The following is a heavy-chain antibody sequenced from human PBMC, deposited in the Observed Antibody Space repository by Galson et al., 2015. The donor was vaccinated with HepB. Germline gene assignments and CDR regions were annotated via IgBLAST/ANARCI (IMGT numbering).Heavy chain of an antibody. CDR1: GFTFSNYW. CDR3: ARGASHDLDF. CDR2: MNRGGSDK. J-gene: IGHJ4*02. Sequence: SLRLSCAASGFTFSNYWMTWVRQAPGKGLEWVANMNRGGSDKYYVDSVKGRFTISRDNAKSSLYLQMNSLRVEDTAVYYCARGASHDLDFWGQGTLLTVSS. V-gene: IGHV3-7*01.